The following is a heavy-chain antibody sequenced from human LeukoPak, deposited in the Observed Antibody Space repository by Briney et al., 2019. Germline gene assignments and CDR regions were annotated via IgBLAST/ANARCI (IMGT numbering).Heavy chain of an antibody. D-gene: IGHD6-19*01. V-gene: IGHV6-1*01. CDR2: TYYRSKWYN. CDR3: ARERGGGWYGNYYYGMDV. CDR1: GDSVSSNSAA. Sequence: SQTLSLTFAISGDSVSSNSAAWNWTRQSPSRGLEWLGRTYYRSKWYNDYAVSVKSRITINPDTSKNQFSLQLNSATPEDTAVYYCARERGGGWYGNYYYGMDVWGQGATVTVSS. J-gene: IGHJ6*02.